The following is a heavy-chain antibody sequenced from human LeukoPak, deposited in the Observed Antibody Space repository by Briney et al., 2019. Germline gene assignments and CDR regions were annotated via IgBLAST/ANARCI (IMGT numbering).Heavy chain of an antibody. CDR1: GGSISSYY. CDR2: IYYSGST. V-gene: IGHV4-59*01. D-gene: IGHD5-18*01. J-gene: IGHJ4*02. CDR3: ARGNTAMVAYYFDS. Sequence: SETLSLTCTVSGGSISSYYWSWIRQPPGKGLEWIGYIYYSGSTNYHPSLKSRVTISVDTSKNQFSLKLSSVTAADTAVYYCARGNTAMVAYYFDSWGQGTLVTVSS.